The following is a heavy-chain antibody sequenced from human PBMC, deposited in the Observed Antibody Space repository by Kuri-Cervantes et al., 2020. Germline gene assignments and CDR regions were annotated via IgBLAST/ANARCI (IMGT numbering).Heavy chain of an antibody. D-gene: IGHD5-18*01. J-gene: IGHJ4*02. CDR1: GFTFSSYG. Sequence: GESLKISCAASGFTFSSYGMHWVRQAPGKGLKWVAVISYDGSNKYYADSVKGRFTISRDNSKNTLYLQMNSLRAEDTAVYYCAKGDTAMAFLVDYWGQGTLVTVSS. CDR3: AKGDTAMAFLVDY. CDR2: ISYDGSNK. V-gene: IGHV3-30*18.